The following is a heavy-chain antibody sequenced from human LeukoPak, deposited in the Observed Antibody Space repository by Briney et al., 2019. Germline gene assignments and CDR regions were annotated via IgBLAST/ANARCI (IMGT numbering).Heavy chain of an antibody. CDR3: ARVSPYSSSWYWEDY. J-gene: IGHJ4*02. CDR1: GYTFTGYY. Sequence: ASVKVSCKASGYTFTGYYMHWVRQAPGQGLEWMGWINPNSGGTNYAQKFRGRVTMTRDTSISTAYMELSRLRSDDTAVYYCARVSPYSSSWYWEDYWGQGTLVTVSS. CDR2: INPNSGGT. V-gene: IGHV1-2*02. D-gene: IGHD6-13*01.